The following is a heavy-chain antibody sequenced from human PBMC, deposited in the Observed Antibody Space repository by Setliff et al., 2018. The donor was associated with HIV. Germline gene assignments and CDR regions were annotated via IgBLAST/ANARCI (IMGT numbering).Heavy chain of an antibody. J-gene: IGHJ4*02. CDR2: IYNSAST. CDR1: GDSISTDY. CDR3: ARHSPSDY. Sequence: SETLSLICTVSGDSISTDYWTWIRQPPGKGLEWIGYIYNSASTSYNPSLKSRVTISVDTSKNQFSLKLSSVTAADTAVYYCARHSPSDYWGQGTLVTVSS. V-gene: IGHV4-59*08.